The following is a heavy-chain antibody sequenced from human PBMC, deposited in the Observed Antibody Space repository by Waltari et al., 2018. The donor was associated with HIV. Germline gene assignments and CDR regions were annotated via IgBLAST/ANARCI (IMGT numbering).Heavy chain of an antibody. V-gene: IGHV4-34*01. CDR3: ARGQDYDFWSGYYYDY. D-gene: IGHD3-3*01. Sequence: QVQLQQWGAGLLKPSETLSLTCAVYGGSFSGYYWSWIRQPPGKGLEWIGEINHSGSTNHNPSLKSRVTISVDTSKNQFSLKLSSVTAADTAVYYCARGQDYDFWSGYYYDYWGQGTLVTVSS. J-gene: IGHJ4*02. CDR1: GGSFSGYY. CDR2: INHSGST.